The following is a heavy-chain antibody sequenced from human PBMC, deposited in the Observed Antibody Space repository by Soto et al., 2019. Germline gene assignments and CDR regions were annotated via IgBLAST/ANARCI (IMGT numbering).Heavy chain of an antibody. CDR1: GFIFSDFT. CDR2: IGSSGGNS. CDR3: AREKRHNSLGGIFGMDV. V-gene: IGHV3-21*01. D-gene: IGHD2-21*01. J-gene: IGHJ6*02. Sequence: EVQLVESGGGLVKPGGSLRLSCAVSGFIFSDFTMNWVLQAPGKGLEWVASIGSSGGNSFYADSVKGRYIISRDNAKTPLDLQINSLRAEDPAVYYCAREKRHNSLGGIFGMDVWGQGTTVTVS.